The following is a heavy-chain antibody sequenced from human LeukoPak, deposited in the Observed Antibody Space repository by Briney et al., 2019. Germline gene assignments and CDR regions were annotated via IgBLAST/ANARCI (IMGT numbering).Heavy chain of an antibody. J-gene: IGHJ4*02. Sequence: GGSLRLSCAASGFTFISYSMNWVRQAPGKRLEWGSYISSSSSTIYYADSVKGRFTISRDNAKTSLYLQMNSLRAEDTAVYYCARNSIAARPLDYWGQGTLVTVSS. V-gene: IGHV3-48*01. D-gene: IGHD6-6*01. CDR3: ARNSIAARPLDY. CDR1: GFTFISYS. CDR2: ISSSSSTI.